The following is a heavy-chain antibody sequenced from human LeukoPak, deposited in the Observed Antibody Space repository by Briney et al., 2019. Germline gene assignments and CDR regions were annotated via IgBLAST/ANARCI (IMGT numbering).Heavy chain of an antibody. CDR3: ATGYGDRYYFDY. CDR1: GYTLTELS. J-gene: IGHJ4*02. Sequence: ASVKVSCKVSGYTLTELSMHWVRQAPGKGLEWMGGFDPEDGETIYAQKFQGRVTMTEDTSTDTAYMELSSLRSEDTAVYYCATGYGDRYYFDYWGQGTLVTVSS. D-gene: IGHD4-17*01. CDR2: FDPEDGET. V-gene: IGHV1-24*01.